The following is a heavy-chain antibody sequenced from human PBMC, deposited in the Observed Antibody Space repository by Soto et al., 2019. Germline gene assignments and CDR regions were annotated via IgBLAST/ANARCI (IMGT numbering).Heavy chain of an antibody. CDR2: VYYSGTT. CDR3: ARRWGTTFDY. J-gene: IGHJ4*02. D-gene: IGHD3-16*01. CDR1: GGSISSSSYY. V-gene: IGHV4-39*01. Sequence: SETLSLTCTVSGGSISSSSYYWAWVRQPPGKGLEWIGSVYYSGTTYYNPSLKSRVTISADTSKNQFSLKLSSVTAADTAVYYCARRWGTTFDYWGQGTLVTVSS.